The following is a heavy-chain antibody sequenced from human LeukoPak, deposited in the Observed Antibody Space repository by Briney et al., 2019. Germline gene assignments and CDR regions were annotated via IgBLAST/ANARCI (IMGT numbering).Heavy chain of an antibody. CDR3: ARGAYSGYGDAFDI. V-gene: IGHV4-38-2*01. CDR2: IYHSGST. CDR1: GYSISSGYY. J-gene: IGHJ3*02. D-gene: IGHD5-12*01. Sequence: ASETLSLTCAVSGYSISSGYYWGWIRQPPGKGLEWIGSIYHSGSTYYNPSHKSRVTISVDTSKNQFSLKLSSVTAADTAVYYCARGAYSGYGDAFDIWGQGTMVTVSS.